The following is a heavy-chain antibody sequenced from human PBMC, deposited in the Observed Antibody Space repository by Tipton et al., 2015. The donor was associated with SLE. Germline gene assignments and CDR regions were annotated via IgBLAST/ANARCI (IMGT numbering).Heavy chain of an antibody. CDR1: GFSISTAYY. J-gene: IGHJ6*02. D-gene: IGHD3-10*02. Sequence: GLVKPSETLSLTCTVSGFSISTAYYWGWIRQSPGQGLEWIGYLYYTGSTDYNPSLKGRVNTSIDTSKNQFSLNLNSVTAADTAVYYCARDRNGYARGLASTYGMDVWGQGTTVIVSS. CDR3: ARDRNGYARGLASTYGMDV. CDR2: LYYTGST. V-gene: IGHV4-61*01.